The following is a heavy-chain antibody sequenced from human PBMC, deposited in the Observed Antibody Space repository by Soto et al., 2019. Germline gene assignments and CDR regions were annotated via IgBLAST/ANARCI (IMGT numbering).Heavy chain of an antibody. CDR1: GLTFSRYW. CDR3: ARDLGYHVFDC. Sequence: GGSLRLSCGASGLTFSRYWMSWVRQAPGKGLEWVGNIRQDGGEKQYAASVRGRFTISRDNAKNSVYLQMNSLRAEDTAVYYCARDLGYHVFDCWGQGTLVTVSS. CDR2: IRQDGGEK. J-gene: IGHJ5*01. D-gene: IGHD6-25*01. V-gene: IGHV3-7*05.